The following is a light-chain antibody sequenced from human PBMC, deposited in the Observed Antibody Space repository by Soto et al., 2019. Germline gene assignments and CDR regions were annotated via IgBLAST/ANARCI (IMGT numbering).Light chain of an antibody. Sequence: QSVLTQPPSVSAAPGQKVTISCSGTSSNIGNNYVSWYQHLPGTAPKLIIYDTSRRPSGIPDRFSASKSGTSATLVITGLQTGDEADYYCGTWDNSLSALVFGGGTKVTVL. CDR2: DTS. CDR1: SSNIGNNY. J-gene: IGLJ3*02. V-gene: IGLV1-51*01. CDR3: GTWDNSLSALV.